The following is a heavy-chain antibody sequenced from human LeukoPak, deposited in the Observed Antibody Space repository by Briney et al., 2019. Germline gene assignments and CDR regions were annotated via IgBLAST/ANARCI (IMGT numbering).Heavy chain of an antibody. J-gene: IGHJ4*02. CDR1: GGSFSGYY. Sequence: SETLSLTCAVYGGSFSGYYWSWICQPPGKGLEWIGEINHSGSTSYNSSLKSRVTISVDTSKNQFSLKLTSVTAADTAVYYCARGLDYYDSSGYRLPALGYWGQGTLVTVSS. CDR2: INHSGST. V-gene: IGHV4-34*01. D-gene: IGHD3-22*01. CDR3: ARGLDYYDSSGYRLPALGY.